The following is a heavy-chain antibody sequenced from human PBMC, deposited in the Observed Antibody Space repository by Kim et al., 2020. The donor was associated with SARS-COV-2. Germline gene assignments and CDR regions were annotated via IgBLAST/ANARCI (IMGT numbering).Heavy chain of an antibody. V-gene: IGHV4-4*07. CDR2: VYISGST. J-gene: IGHJ3*02. Sequence: SETLSLTCTVSGGSINNYYWSWIRQPAGKGLEWVGHVYISGSTNYNPSLKSRLRISLDASQNQFSLRLSSVSAADTAVYYCANMGNGPHAFDIWGQGTMVTVSS. CDR1: GGSINNYY. CDR3: ANMGNGPHAFDI. D-gene: IGHD1-26*01.